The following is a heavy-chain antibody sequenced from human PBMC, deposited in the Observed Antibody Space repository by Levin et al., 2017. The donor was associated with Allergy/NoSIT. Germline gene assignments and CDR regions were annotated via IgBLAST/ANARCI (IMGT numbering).Heavy chain of an antibody. CDR3: ASLTYYNIVTSSTTSAFDI. J-gene: IGHJ3*02. CDR2: VYPGDSDT. V-gene: IGHV5-51*01. D-gene: IGHD3-9*01. CDR1: GYSFSNYW. Sequence: GGSLRLSCKGSGYSFSNYWIGWLRQMPGKGLEWMGIVYPGDSDTRYSPSFQGQVTISADKSISTSYLQWSGLKASDTPMYYWASLTYYNIVTSSTTSAFDIWGQGTLVTVSS.